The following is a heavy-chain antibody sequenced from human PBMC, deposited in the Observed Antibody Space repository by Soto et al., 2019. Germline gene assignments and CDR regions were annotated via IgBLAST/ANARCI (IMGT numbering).Heavy chain of an antibody. J-gene: IGHJ4*02. Sequence: EVQLVESGGGLVKPGGSLRLSCVASGFTFSRYSINWFRQAPGKGLEWVSSISSGGNTKSYANSVKGRFTISRDNAKNSLYWEMNRLRPEDTAVYYCARVAYWGQGTLVTVSS. CDR3: ARVAY. CDR2: ISSGGNTK. CDR1: GFTFSRYS. V-gene: IGHV3-21*06.